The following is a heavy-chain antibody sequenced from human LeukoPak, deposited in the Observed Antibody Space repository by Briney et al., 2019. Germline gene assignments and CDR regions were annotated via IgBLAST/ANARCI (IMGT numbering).Heavy chain of an antibody. CDR3: AKGFYDSRLNSNPFDF. J-gene: IGHJ4*02. V-gene: IGHV4-4*09. Sequence: SETLSLTSTVSGTSIITSYWSWVRHFPGKGLEWIGFIDSSGHTDSNPSLSGRVTISIDTSKNQFFLRLTSVTAADTAVYYCAKGFYDSRLNSNPFDFWGRGTLVTVSS. D-gene: IGHD5/OR15-5a*01. CDR1: GTSIITSY. CDR2: IDSSGHT.